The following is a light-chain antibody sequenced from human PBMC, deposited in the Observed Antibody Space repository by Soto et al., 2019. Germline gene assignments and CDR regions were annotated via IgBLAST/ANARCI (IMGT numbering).Light chain of an antibody. CDR1: QSISSW. J-gene: IGKJ1*01. CDR3: HQYNDNWT. Sequence: DIQMTQSPSTLSASVGDRVTITCRASQSISSWLAWHQQKPGKAPRLLIYKASNLESGVPSRFSGSGSGTEFTLTITSLQPDDSETYYCHQYNDNWTFGQGTKVEIK. V-gene: IGKV1-5*03. CDR2: KAS.